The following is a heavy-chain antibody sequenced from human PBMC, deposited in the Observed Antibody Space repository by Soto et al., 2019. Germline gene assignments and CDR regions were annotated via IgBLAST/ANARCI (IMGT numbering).Heavy chain of an antibody. Sequence: VQLVESGGGVVQPGESLRLSCAASGFTFRSSGMHWVRQAPGKGLEWVAIIWYDGNNKYYADSVKGRFTISRDNSNNLLFLQMDSLRAEDSAVYYCARDGVPLFLIPSELDYWGQGALVTVSS. V-gene: IGHV3-33*01. CDR1: GFTFRSSG. D-gene: IGHD3-3*01. J-gene: IGHJ4*02. CDR3: ARDGVPLFLIPSELDY. CDR2: IWYDGNNK.